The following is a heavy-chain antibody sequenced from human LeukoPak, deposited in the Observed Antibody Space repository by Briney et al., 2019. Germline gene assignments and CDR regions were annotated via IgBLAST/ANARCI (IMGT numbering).Heavy chain of an antibody. J-gene: IGHJ4*02. CDR1: GFTFSNYG. CDR3: ATSRQVLLPFES. CDR2: ISSRTSTI. V-gene: IGHV3-48*01. Sequence: GGSLRLSCAASGFTFSNYGMNWGRQAPGRGLEWVSYISSRTSTIYYADSVKGRFTISRDNAKNSLYLQMDSMRAEDTAIYYCATSRQVLLPFESWGQGTLVTVSS. D-gene: IGHD2-8*02.